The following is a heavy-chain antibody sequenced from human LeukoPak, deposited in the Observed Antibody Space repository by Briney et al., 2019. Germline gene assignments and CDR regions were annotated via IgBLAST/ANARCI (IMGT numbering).Heavy chain of an antibody. CDR1: GFTFSTYE. CDR3: ARSPPRHYDSSGYYYGNAFDI. J-gene: IGHJ3*02. CDR2: ISSSGVNI. Sequence: GGSLRLXCAASGFTFSTYEMNWVRQAPGKGLEWVSYISSSGVNIYYADSVNGRFTTSRHNAKNSLYLQMNSLRAEDTAVYYCARSPPRHYDSSGYYYGNAFDIWGQGTMVTVSS. D-gene: IGHD3-22*01. V-gene: IGHV3-48*03.